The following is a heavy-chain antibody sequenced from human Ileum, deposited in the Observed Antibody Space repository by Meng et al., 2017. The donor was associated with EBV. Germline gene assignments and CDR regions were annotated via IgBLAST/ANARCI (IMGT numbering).Heavy chain of an antibody. CDR1: CGSISRSDW. D-gene: IGHD3-22*01. V-gene: IGHV4-4*02. CDR3: ASSDYYRSDY. Sequence: QVQLQESGPGLVKPSETRSLTCAVSCGSISRSDWWSWVRQPPGKGLEWIGETSHSGSTNYSPSLKSRVTISLDKSKNQLSLKLNSVTAADTAVYYCASSDYYRSDYWGQGTLVTVSS. J-gene: IGHJ4*02. CDR2: TSHSGST.